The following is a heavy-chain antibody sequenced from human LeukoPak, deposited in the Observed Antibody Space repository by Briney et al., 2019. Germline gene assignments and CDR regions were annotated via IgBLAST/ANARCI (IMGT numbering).Heavy chain of an antibody. J-gene: IGHJ4*02. V-gene: IGHV3-33*01. D-gene: IGHD3-22*01. CDR3: ARDFVAYDGSGYPPFVDY. Sequence: PGGSLRLSCAASGFTFSSYGMHWVRQAPGKGLEWVAVIWDDGSNKYYADSVKGRFTISRDNSKNTLFLQMNSLRAEDTAVYYCARDFVAYDGSGYPPFVDYWGQGTLVTVSS. CDR2: IWDDGSNK. CDR1: GFTFSSYG.